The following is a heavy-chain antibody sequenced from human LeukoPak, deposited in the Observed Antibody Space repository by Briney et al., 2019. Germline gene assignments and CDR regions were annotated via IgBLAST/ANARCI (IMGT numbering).Heavy chain of an antibody. CDR1: GFTFSSYA. J-gene: IGHJ4*02. V-gene: IGHV3-23*01. CDR2: ISGSGGST. CDR3: AKVKWGSRNFDY. Sequence: PGGSLRLSCAASGFTFSSYAMSWVRQAPGKGLEWVSAISGSGGSTYYADSVKGRFTISRDNSKNTLYLQMNCLRAEDTAVYYCAKVKWGSRNFDYWGQGTLVTVSS. D-gene: IGHD2-2*01.